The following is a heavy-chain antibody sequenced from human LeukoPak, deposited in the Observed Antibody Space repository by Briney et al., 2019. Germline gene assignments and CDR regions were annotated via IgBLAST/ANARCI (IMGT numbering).Heavy chain of an antibody. D-gene: IGHD3-22*01. CDR2: MSYDGNNK. CDR3: TRDDSRV. V-gene: IGHV3-30-3*01. J-gene: IGHJ6*02. CDR1: GFTFSNNA. Sequence: GGSLRLSCAASGFTFSNNALHWVRQAPGKGLECVAVMSYDGNNKYYADSVKGRFTISRDNSKNTLYLQMNSLRTEDTAIYYCTRDDSRVWGQGTTVTVSS.